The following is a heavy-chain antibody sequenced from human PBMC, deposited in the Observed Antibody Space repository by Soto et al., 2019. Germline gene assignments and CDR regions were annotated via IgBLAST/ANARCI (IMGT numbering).Heavy chain of an antibody. CDR2: ISSSGSTT. Sequence: QVQLVESGGGLVKPGESLRLSCAASGFTFNDYYITWVRQAPGKGLEWVSYISSSGSTTYNADSVRGRFSISRDNAKKSLYLQMNSPRAEDSDVYYLVSYRDYDGNWSSSAFWGQGTLGTVSA. CDR3: VSYRDYDGNWSSSAF. J-gene: IGHJ4*02. V-gene: IGHV3-11*01. D-gene: IGHD3-16*01. CDR1: GFTFNDYY.